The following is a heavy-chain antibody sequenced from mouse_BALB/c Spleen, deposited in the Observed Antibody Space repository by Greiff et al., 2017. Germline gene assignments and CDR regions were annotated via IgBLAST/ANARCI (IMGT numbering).Heavy chain of an antibody. CDR3: ARVYYRYDGAMDY. J-gene: IGHJ4*01. CDR2: ISYSGST. CDR1: GYSITSDYA. V-gene: IGHV3-2*02. Sequence: EVKLMESGPGLVKPSQSLSLTCTVTGYSITSDYAWNWIRQFPGNKLEWMGYISYSGSTSYNPSLKSRISITRDTSKNQFFLQLNSVTTEDTATYYCARVYYRYDGAMDYWGQGTSVTVSS. D-gene: IGHD2-14*01.